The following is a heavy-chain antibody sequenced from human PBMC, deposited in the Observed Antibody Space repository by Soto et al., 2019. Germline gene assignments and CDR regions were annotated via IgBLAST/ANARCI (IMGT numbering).Heavy chain of an antibody. D-gene: IGHD2-15*01. J-gene: IGHJ4*02. CDR3: ARVGWGYCSGGSCYLTGGDLDY. Sequence: GASVKVSCKASGYTFTSYGISWVRQAPGQGLEWMGWISAYNGNTNYAQKLQGRVTMTTDTSTSTAYMELRSLRSDDTAVYYCARVGWGYCSGGSCYLTGGDLDYWGQGTLVTVSS. CDR1: GYTFTSYG. V-gene: IGHV1-18*01. CDR2: ISAYNGNT.